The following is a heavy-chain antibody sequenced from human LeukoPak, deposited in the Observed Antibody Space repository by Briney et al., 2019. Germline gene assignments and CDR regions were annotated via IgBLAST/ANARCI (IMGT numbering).Heavy chain of an antibody. D-gene: IGHD6-13*01. CDR2: IRNKANSYTT. J-gene: IGHJ4*02. V-gene: IGHV3-72*01. CDR3: ARGDTSSWYYFDY. Sequence: RGSLRLSCAASGFTFSDHYMDWVRQAPGKGQEWVGRIRNKANSYTTEYAASVKGRFTISRDDSKNSLYVQMNSLKTEDTAVYYCARGDTSSWYYFDYWGQGTLVTVSS. CDR1: GFTFSDHY.